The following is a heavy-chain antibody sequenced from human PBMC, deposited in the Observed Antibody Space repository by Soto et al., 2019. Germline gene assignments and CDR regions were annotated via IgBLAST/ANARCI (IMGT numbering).Heavy chain of an antibody. Sequence: PSETLSLTCAVYGGSFSGYYWSWIRQPPGKGLEWIGEINHSGSTNYNPSLKSRVTISVDTSKNQFSLKLSSVTAADTAVYYCATSVVTPVYYFDYWGQGTLVTVSS. CDR2: INHSGST. J-gene: IGHJ4*02. V-gene: IGHV4-34*01. CDR1: GGSFSGYY. D-gene: IGHD2-21*02. CDR3: ATSVVTPVYYFDY.